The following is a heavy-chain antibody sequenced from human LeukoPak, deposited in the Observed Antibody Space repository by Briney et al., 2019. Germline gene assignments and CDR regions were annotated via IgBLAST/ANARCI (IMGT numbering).Heavy chain of an antibody. Sequence: GGSLRLSCAASGFTFSSYAMTWVRQAPGKGLEWVSAISGNGGNPYYADSVKGRFTISRDNSKNTQYLQMNSLRAEDTAIYYCAKIVMWGRNWFDPWGQGTLVTVSS. J-gene: IGHJ5*02. CDR1: GFTFSSYA. V-gene: IGHV3-23*01. CDR3: AKIVMWGRNWFDP. D-gene: IGHD1-26*01. CDR2: ISGNGGNP.